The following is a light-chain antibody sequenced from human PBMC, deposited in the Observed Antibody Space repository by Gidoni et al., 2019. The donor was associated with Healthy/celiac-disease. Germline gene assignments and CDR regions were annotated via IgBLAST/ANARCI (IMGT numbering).Light chain of an antibody. J-gene: IGKJ2*01. CDR3: QQYGSSPMYT. Sequence: VFTQSPGTLSLSPGERATLSCRASQSVSSTYLAWYQQKPGQAPRRLIYGASSRDTGIPDRFSGSGSGTDFTLDISRLEPEDFAVYYCQQYGSSPMYTFGQGTKLEIK. CDR2: GAS. V-gene: IGKV3-20*01. CDR1: QSVSSTY.